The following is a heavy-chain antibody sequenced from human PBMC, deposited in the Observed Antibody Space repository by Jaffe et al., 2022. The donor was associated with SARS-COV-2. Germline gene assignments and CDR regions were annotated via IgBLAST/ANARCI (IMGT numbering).Heavy chain of an antibody. J-gene: IGHJ2*01. D-gene: IGHD3-16*01. CDR2: IYYSGST. CDR1: GGSISSYY. Sequence: QVQLQESGPGLVKPSETLSLTCTVSGGSISSYYWSWIRQPPGKGLEWIGYIYYSGSTNYNPSLKSRVTISVDTSKNQFSLKLSSVTAADTAVYYCARRGKRDWYFDLWGRGTLVTVSS. V-gene: IGHV4-59*08. CDR3: ARRGKRDWYFDL.